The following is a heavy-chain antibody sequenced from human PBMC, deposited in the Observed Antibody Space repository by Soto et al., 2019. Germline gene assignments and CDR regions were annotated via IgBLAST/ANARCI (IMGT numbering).Heavy chain of an antibody. Sequence: EVQLVESGGGLVKPGGSLRLSCAASGFTFSSYSMNWVRQAPGKGLEWVSSISSSSSYIYYAYSVKGRFTISRDNAKNSLYLQMNSLRAEDTAVDYCARDPCAFDIWGQGTMVTVSS. CDR1: GFTFSSYS. CDR2: ISSSSSYI. V-gene: IGHV3-21*01. CDR3: ARDPCAFDI. J-gene: IGHJ3*02.